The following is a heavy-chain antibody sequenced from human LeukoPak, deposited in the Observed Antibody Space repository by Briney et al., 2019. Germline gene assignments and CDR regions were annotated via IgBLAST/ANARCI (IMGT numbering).Heavy chain of an antibody. D-gene: IGHD5-18*01. CDR3: AREWTRYSYGYRDY. V-gene: IGHV4-34*01. CDR1: GGSISSYY. CDR2: INHSGST. J-gene: IGHJ4*02. Sequence: SETLSLTCSVSGGSISSYYWSWIRQPPGKGLEWIGEINHSGSTNYNPSLKSRVTISVDTSKNQFSLKLSSVTAADTAVYYCAREWTRYSYGYRDYWGQGTLVTVSS.